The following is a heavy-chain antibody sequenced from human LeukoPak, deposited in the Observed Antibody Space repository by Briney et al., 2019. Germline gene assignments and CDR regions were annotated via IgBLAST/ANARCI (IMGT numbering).Heavy chain of an antibody. V-gene: IGHV3-74*01. Sequence: GGSLRLSCAASGFTFSSYWMHWVRQAPGKGLMWVSRINSDGSSTSYADSVKGRFTISRDNAKNTLYLQMNSLRAEDTAVYYCARAVVGADFDYWGQGTLVTVSS. CDR3: ARAVVGADFDY. D-gene: IGHD1-26*01. CDR1: GFTFSSYW. J-gene: IGHJ4*02. CDR2: INSDGSST.